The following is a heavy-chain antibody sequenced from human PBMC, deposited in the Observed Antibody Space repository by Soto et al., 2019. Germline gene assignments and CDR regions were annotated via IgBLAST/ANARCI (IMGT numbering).Heavy chain of an antibody. CDR2: IYPGDSDT. CDR1: GYSFTSYW. J-gene: IGHJ6*02. Sequence: GESLKISCKGSGYSFTSYWIGWVRQMPGKGLEWMGIIYPGDSDTRYSPSFQGQVTISADKSISTAYLQWSSLKASDTAMYYCSSRSGSWYNNYYSGMDVWGQGTTVTVSS. CDR3: SSRSGSWYNNYYSGMDV. D-gene: IGHD6-13*01. V-gene: IGHV5-51*01.